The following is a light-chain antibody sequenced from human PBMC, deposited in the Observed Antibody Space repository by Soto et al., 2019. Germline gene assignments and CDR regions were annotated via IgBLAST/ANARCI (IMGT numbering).Light chain of an antibody. CDR3: QKYGSSQIT. CDR1: QIVRSNY. V-gene: IGKV3-20*01. J-gene: IGKJ5*01. CDR2: GAS. Sequence: IVLTQSPGTLSLSPGERATLSCRASQIVRSNYLAWYQQNPGQAPRLLIYGASSRATGIPDRFSGSGSRTDFTLTISRLELEDFAVYYCQKYGSSQITFGQGTLLEIK.